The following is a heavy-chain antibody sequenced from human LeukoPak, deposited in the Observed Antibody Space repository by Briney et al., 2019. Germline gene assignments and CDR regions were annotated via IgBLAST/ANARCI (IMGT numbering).Heavy chain of an antibody. D-gene: IGHD3-10*01. V-gene: IGHV3-21*04. CDR2: ISSSSSYI. CDR1: GFTFSSYS. CDR3: AKEGSYYGSGSYYKNSYYFDY. Sequence: SGGSLRLSCAASGFTFSSYSMNWVRQAPGKGLEWVSSISSSSSYIYYADSVKGRFTISRDNSKNTPYLQMNSLRAEDTAVYYCAKEGSYYGSGSYYKNSYYFDYWGQGTLVTVSS. J-gene: IGHJ4*02.